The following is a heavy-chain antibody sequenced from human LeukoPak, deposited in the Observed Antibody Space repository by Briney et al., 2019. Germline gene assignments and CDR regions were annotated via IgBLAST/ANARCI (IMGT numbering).Heavy chain of an antibody. CDR3: AKGRRGSSYVHYFDT. CDR2: ISFHGTNE. Sequence: GGSLRLSCVASGFTFSSYNMHWVRQAPGKGLDWVAVISFHGTNEYYADSVKGRFTISRDNSNNTLYLQMNSVRAEDTAVYYCAKGRRGSSYVHYFDTWGQGTLVTVSS. J-gene: IGHJ1*01. V-gene: IGHV3-30*18. D-gene: IGHD3-22*01. CDR1: GFTFSSYN.